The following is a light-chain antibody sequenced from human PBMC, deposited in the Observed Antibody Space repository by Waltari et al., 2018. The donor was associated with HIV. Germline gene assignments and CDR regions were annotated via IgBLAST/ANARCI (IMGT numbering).Light chain of an antibody. V-gene: IGLV3-1*01. CDR1: TLGNKY. Sequence: YDLTQPPSVSVSPGQTATITCSAATLGNKYVSWYRPRPGQSPVLVIYSDAKRPSGIPERFSGSNSGSTATLTISGTQAMDEGDYYCQAWDTTTAVFGTGTRVTVL. CDR3: QAWDTTTAV. CDR2: SDA. J-gene: IGLJ1*01.